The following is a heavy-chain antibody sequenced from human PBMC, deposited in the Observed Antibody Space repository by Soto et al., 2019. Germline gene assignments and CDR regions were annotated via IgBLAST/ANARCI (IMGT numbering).Heavy chain of an antibody. J-gene: IGHJ4*02. CDR1: GGSFSGYY. CDR2: INHSGST. Sequence: SETLSLTCAVYGGSFSGYYWSWIRQPPGKGLEWIGEINHSGSTNYNPSLKSRVTISVDTSKNQFSLKLSSVTAADTAVYYCARGRLPLEAPAGTLYYFDYWGQGTLVTVSS. CDR3: ARGRLPLEAPAGTLYYFDY. D-gene: IGHD6-13*01. V-gene: IGHV4-34*01.